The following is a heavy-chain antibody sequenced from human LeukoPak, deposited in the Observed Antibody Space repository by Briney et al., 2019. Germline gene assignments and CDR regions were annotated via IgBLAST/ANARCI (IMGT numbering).Heavy chain of an antibody. CDR3: ACRIAVAGLHDY. J-gene: IGHJ4*02. CDR2: IKQDGSQK. Sequence: GGSLRLSCAASGFTFSSYWMSWVRQAPGKGLEWVANIKQDGSQKYYVGSVKGRFTISRDNAKNSLYLQMNSLRVDDTAVYYCACRIAVAGLHDYWGQGTLVTVSS. D-gene: IGHD6-19*01. V-gene: IGHV3-7*01. CDR1: GFTFSSYW.